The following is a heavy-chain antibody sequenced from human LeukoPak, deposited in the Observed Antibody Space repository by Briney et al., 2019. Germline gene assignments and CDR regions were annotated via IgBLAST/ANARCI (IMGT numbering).Heavy chain of an antibody. CDR3: IAAAGGSRRFDY. V-gene: IGHV3-48*03. J-gene: IGHJ4*02. CDR2: ISSSGSTI. CDR1: GFTFGSYE. D-gene: IGHD6-13*01. Sequence: GGSLRLSCAASGFTFGSYEMNWVRQAPGKGLEWVSYISSSGSTIYYADSVKGRFTISRDNAKNSLYLQMNSLRAEDTAVYYCIAAAGGSRRFDYWGQGTLVTVSS.